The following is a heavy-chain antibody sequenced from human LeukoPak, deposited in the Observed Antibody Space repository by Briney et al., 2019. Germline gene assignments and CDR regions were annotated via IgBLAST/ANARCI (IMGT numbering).Heavy chain of an antibody. CDR1: GGSISSYY. D-gene: IGHD3-16*01. J-gene: IGHJ6*03. CDR3: ARGMMTYYYYTDV. Sequence: SSETLSLTCTVSGGSISSYYWSWIRQPPGKGLEWIGYIYYSGSTHYNPSLKSRVTISVDTTKNQFSLKLSSVTAADTAVYYCARGMMTYYYYTDVWGKGTTVTVSS. V-gene: IGHV4-59*01. CDR2: IYYSGST.